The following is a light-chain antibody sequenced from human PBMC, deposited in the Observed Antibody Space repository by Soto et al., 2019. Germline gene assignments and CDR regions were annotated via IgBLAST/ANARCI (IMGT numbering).Light chain of an antibody. CDR2: DVT. V-gene: IGLV2-14*03. CDR1: SSDVGGYNY. CDR3: SSYTTSRTLV. Sequence: QSALTQPASVSGSPGQSITISCTGTSSDVGGYNYVSWYQQHPGKAPKLMIYDVTNRPSGIPNRFSGSKSGNTASLTISGLQAEDEADYYCSSYTTSRTLVFGGGNKLNVL. J-gene: IGLJ2*01.